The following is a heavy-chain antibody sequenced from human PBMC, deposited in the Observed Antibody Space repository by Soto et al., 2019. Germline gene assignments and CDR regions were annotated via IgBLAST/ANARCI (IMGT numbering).Heavy chain of an antibody. CDR1: GVSITGSY. V-gene: IGHV4-59*01. CDR2: VYHSGTT. J-gene: IGHJ4*02. CDR3: ARDMPYGAGSLAGCDY. Sequence: SETLSLTCSVSGVSITGSYWGWIRQPPGKTLEWIGYVYHSGTTTYNPSLKSRVSISVDTSKNQFSLRLTSVIAADTAVYYCARDMPYGAGSLAGCDYWGQGILVTVSS. D-gene: IGHD1-26*01.